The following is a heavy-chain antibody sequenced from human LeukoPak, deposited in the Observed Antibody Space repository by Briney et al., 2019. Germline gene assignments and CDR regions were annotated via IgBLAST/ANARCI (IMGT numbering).Heavy chain of an antibody. CDR2: IYPGGSET. J-gene: IGHJ4*02. V-gene: IGHV5-51*01. CDR3: ARASRDGYNQNFDH. CDR1: DYSFSSYW. D-gene: IGHD5-24*01. Sequence: KHGESLKISCKCLDYSFSSYWNAWVRPRPGKGLEWMGIIYPGGSETRYDPSFQGQVTISAASSTSTAYLQWSSLRASDTAMYYCARASRDGYNQNFDHWGQGTLVTVSS.